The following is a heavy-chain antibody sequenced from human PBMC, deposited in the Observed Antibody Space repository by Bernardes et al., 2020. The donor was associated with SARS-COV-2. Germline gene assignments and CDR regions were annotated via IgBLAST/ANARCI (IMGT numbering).Heavy chain of an antibody. D-gene: IGHD1-26*01. CDR1: GFIFSSYA. V-gene: IGHV3-64D*06. CDR3: VKDRQWELTFDY. Sequence: GGSLRLSCSASGFIFSSYAMHWVRQSPGKGLEFVATITTNGGTTNYADSVKGRFTISRDNSRDMLYLQMSSLTAEDTAVYYCVKDRQWELTFDYWGQGALVTVSS. J-gene: IGHJ4*02. CDR2: ITTNGGTT.